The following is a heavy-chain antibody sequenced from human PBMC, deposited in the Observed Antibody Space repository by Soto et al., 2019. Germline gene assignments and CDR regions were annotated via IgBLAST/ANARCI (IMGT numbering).Heavy chain of an antibody. Sequence: QVQLQESGPGLVKPSQTLSLTCTVSGGSISSGGYYWSWIRQHPGKGLEWIGYIYYSGSTYYNPSLKSRVTISVDTSKNQFSLKLSSVTAADTAVYYCARYYYDSSGYYSKSHFDYWGQGTLVTVSS. D-gene: IGHD3-22*01. J-gene: IGHJ4*02. CDR1: GGSISSGGYY. CDR2: IYYSGST. V-gene: IGHV4-31*03. CDR3: ARYYYDSSGYYSKSHFDY.